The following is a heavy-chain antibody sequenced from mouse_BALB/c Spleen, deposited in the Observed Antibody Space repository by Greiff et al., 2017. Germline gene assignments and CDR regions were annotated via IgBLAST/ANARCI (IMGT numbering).Heavy chain of an antibody. Sequence: EVKLMESGPSLVKPSHTLSLTCSVTGYSITSGYWNWVRKFPGNNLEYMGYISYSGSTYYNPSLKSRISITRDTSKNQYYLQLNSVTTEDTATYYCARSYGNYYYAMDYWGQGTSVTVSS. D-gene: IGHD2-10*02. CDR2: ISYSGST. CDR3: ARSYGNYYYAMDY. V-gene: IGHV3-8*02. J-gene: IGHJ4*01. CDR1: GYSITSGY.